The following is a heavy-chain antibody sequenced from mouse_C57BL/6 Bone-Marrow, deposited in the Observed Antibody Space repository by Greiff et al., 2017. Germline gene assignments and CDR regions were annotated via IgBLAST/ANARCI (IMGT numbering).Heavy chain of an antibody. CDR1: GYTFTSYW. V-gene: IGHV1-59*01. Sequence: QVQLQQSGAELVRPGTSVKLSCKASGYTFTSYWMHWVKQRPGQGLEWIGVIDPSDSYTNYNQKFKGKATLTVDTSSSTAYMQLSSLTSEDSAVYYCARGNYYGSSPFAYWGQGTLVTVSA. CDR3: ARGNYYGSSPFAY. D-gene: IGHD1-1*01. CDR2: IDPSDSYT. J-gene: IGHJ3*01.